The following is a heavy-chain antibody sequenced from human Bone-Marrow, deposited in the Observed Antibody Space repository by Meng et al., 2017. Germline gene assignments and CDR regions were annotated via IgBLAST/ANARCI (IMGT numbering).Heavy chain of an antibody. D-gene: IGHD3-3*01. CDR3: ARAAYDIWSGYAP. CDR1: GASISSSHW. Sequence: QVRRRESGQGLVKPSGTLSLPCAVSGASISSSHWWGWVRQPPGKGLEWIGEIYHDGSTNYTPSLKSRVTISVDKSKNQFSLKLSSVTAADTAVYYCARAAYDIWSGYAPWGQGSLVTVSS. CDR2: IYHDGST. J-gene: IGHJ5*02. V-gene: IGHV4-4*02.